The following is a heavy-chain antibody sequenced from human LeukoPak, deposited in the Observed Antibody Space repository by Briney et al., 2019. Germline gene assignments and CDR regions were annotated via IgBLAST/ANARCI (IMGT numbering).Heavy chain of an antibody. J-gene: IGHJ3*02. CDR3: ARTTPIHQDAFDI. V-gene: IGHV4-34*01. CDR1: GGSFSGYY. Sequence: SETLSLTCAVYGGSFSGYYWSWIRQPPGKGLEWIGEINHSGSTNYNPSLKSRVTISVDTSKNQLSLKLSSVTAADTAVYYCARTTPIHQDAFDIWGQGTMVTVSS. D-gene: IGHD4-17*01. CDR2: INHSGST.